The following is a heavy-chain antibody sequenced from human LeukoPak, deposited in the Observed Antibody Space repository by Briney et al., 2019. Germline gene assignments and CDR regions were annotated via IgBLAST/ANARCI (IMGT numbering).Heavy chain of an antibody. V-gene: IGHV4-34*01. D-gene: IGHD6-19*01. CDR2: INHSGST. J-gene: IGHJ4*02. CDR3: ETSKYSSGCFDY. Sequence: SETLTLTCAVYGGSFSGYYWSWIRQPPGKGLEWIGEINHSGSTNYNPSLKSRVTISVDTSKNQFSLKLSSVTAADTAVYYGETSKYSSGCFDYWGQGTLVTVSS. CDR1: GGSFSGYY.